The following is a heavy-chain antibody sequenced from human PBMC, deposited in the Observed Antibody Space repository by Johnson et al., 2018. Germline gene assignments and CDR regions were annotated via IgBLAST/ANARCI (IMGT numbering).Heavy chain of an antibody. V-gene: IGHV4-59*01. CDR2: IYYSGST. CDR1: GGSISSYY. Sequence: QVQLQESGPGLVKPSETLSLTCTVSGGSISSYYWSWIRQPPGKGLEWIGYIYYSGSTNYNPSLKSRVTISVDTSKNQFSLKLISVTAADTAVYYCARGYCSGGSCYPAHGMDVWGQGTTVTVSS. J-gene: IGHJ6*02. D-gene: IGHD2-15*01. CDR3: ARGYCSGGSCYPAHGMDV.